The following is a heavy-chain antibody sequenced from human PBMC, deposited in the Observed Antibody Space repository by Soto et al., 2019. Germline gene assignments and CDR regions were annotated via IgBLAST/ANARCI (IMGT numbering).Heavy chain of an antibody. Sequence: ASVKVSCKASGYTFTGYYMHWLRQAPGQGLEWMGWINPNSGGTNYAQKFQGWVTMTRDTSISTAYMELSRLRSDDTAVYYCAREKKRYDFWSGSPLYYYYGMDVWGQGTTVTVSS. J-gene: IGHJ6*02. CDR2: INPNSGGT. V-gene: IGHV1-2*04. CDR1: GYTFTGYY. CDR3: AREKKRYDFWSGSPLYYYYGMDV. D-gene: IGHD3-3*01.